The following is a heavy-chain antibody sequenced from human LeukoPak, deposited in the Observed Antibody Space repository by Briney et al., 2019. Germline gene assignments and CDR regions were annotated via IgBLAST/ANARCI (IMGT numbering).Heavy chain of an antibody. CDR3: ARGRATGT. CDR2: INHSGST. V-gene: IGHV4-34*01. CDR1: IGSFSGYY. J-gene: IGHJ5*02. Sequence: SETLSLTCAVYIGSFSGYYGRGTPHPPGKGLELIGEINHSGSTNYNPSLKSRVTISVDTSKNQFSLKLSSVTAADTAVYYCARGRATGTWGQGTLVTVSS. D-gene: IGHD1-26*01.